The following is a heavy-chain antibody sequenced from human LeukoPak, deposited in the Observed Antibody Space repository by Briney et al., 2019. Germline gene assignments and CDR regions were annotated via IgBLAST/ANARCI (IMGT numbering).Heavy chain of an antibody. J-gene: IGHJ4*02. CDR1: GYTFTSYG. D-gene: IGHD3-3*01. CDR2: ISAYNGNT. V-gene: IGHV1-18*01. CDR3: ARGGSITIFGVVIPFDY. Sequence: ASVKVSCKASGYTFTSYGISWVRQAPGQGLEWMGWISAYNGNTNYAQKLQGRVTMTTDTSTSTDYMELRSLRSDDTAVYYCARGGSITIFGVVIPFDYWGQGTLVTVSS.